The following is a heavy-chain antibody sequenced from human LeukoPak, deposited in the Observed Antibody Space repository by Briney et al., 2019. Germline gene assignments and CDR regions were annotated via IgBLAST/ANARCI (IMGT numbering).Heavy chain of an antibody. CDR2: INHSGST. V-gene: IGHV4-34*01. Sequence: LSIICPVSGGTFSGYCWRWIRQPPRKGLEWIGEINHSGSTNYNPSLKSRVTISVDTSKNQFSLKLSSVTAADTAVYYCARELRGGFDPWGQGTLVTVSS. J-gene: IGHJ5*02. D-gene: IGHD1-7*01. CDR3: ARELRGGFDP. CDR1: GGTFSGYC.